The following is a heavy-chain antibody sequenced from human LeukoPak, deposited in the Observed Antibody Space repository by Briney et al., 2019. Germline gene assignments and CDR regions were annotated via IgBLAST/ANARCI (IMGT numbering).Heavy chain of an antibody. D-gene: IGHD6-19*01. V-gene: IGHV1-2*02. Sequence: ASVKDSFKASGYTLTGYYLHWVRQAPGQGLEWMGWINPNTGATHSAQKFQGRITMTRDTAISTAYMDLSRLRSDDTAVYYCARDRVGSGWPRPYYFEVSGHGTLVTVSS. CDR2: INPNTGAT. CDR1: GYTLTGYY. J-gene: IGHJ4*01. CDR3: ARDRVGSGWPRPYYFEV.